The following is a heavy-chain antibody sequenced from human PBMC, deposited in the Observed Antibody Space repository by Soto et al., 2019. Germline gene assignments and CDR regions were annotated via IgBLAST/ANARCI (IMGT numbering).Heavy chain of an antibody. CDR2: ISYDGSNK. V-gene: IGHV3-30*18. CDR1: GFTFSSYG. CDR3: AKGEYYYDSSGYYYEFGALGYFDY. Sequence: QVQLVESGGGVVQPGRSLRLSCAASGFTFSSYGMHWVRQAPGKGLEWVAVISYDGSNKYYADSVKGRFTISRDNSKNTLYLQMNSLRAEDTAVYHCAKGEYYYDSSGYYYEFGALGYFDYWGQGTLVTVSS. D-gene: IGHD3-22*01. J-gene: IGHJ4*02.